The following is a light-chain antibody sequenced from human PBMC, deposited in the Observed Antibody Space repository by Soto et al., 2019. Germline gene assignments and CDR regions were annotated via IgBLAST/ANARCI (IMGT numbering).Light chain of an antibody. CDR3: QQYDSVPAIT. Sequence: DIQMTQSPSSLSASVGDRVTITCQASQDITNHLNWYQQKPGKAPKLLIYDASNLEAGVPARFSGSGSGTDFSFTISSLQPDDIATYYCQQYDSVPAITFGQGTRLEFK. CDR2: DAS. J-gene: IGKJ5*01. V-gene: IGKV1-33*01. CDR1: QDITNH.